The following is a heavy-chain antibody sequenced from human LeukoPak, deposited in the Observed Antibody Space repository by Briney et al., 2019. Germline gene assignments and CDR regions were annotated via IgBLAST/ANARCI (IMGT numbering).Heavy chain of an antibody. Sequence: SETLSLTCAVYGGSFSGYYWSWIRQPPGKGLEWIGEINHSGSTNYNPSLKSRVTISVDTSKNQFSLKLSSVTAADTAVYYCARADNYYGSGSYFSWFDPWGQGTLVTVSS. D-gene: IGHD3-10*01. V-gene: IGHV4-34*01. CDR1: GGSFSGYY. CDR3: ARADNYYGSGSYFSWFDP. CDR2: INHSGST. J-gene: IGHJ5*02.